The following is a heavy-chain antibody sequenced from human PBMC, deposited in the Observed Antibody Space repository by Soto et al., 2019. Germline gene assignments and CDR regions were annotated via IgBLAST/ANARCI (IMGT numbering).Heavy chain of an antibody. D-gene: IGHD3-3*01. CDR1: GFTFSDYY. J-gene: IGHJ1*01. V-gene: IGHV3-11*01. CDR2: ISSSGSTI. Sequence: QVQLVESGGGLVKPGGSLRLSCAASGFTFSDYYMSWIRQAPGKGLEWVSYISSSGSTIYYADSVKGRFTISRDNAKNXPYLQMNSLRAEDTAVYYCASTLSPEWLLTGEYFQHWGQGTLVTVSS. CDR3: ASTLSPEWLLTGEYFQH.